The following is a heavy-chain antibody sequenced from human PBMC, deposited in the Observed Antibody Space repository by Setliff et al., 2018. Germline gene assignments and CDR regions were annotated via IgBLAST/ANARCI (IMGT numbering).Heavy chain of an antibody. CDR1: GGSISSSSYY. Sequence: KPSETLSLTCTVSGGSISSSSYYWGWIRQAPGKGLEWISSIVGNGVYTNYADSVKGRFTISRDNAKNSLYLQMNSLRAEDTAVYYCARVYAYSYGFDYWGQGTPVTVSS. D-gene: IGHD3-16*01. V-gene: IGHV3-11*06. CDR2: IVGNGVYT. J-gene: IGHJ4*02. CDR3: ARVYAYSYGFDY.